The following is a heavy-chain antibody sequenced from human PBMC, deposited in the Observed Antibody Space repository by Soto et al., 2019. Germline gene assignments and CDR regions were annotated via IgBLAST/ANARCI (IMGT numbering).Heavy chain of an antibody. D-gene: IGHD3-9*01. CDR1: GFTFSRYG. CDR3: VCGVDGLWGMDV. Sequence: QLQLVESGGGVVQPGRSLRLSCAASGFTFSRYGMHWVRQAPGKGLEWVAVIWYDGNNKYYADSVKGRFTISIDNSKNTLYLQMNSLRAEDTAVYYCVCGVDGLWGMDVWGQGTTVTVSS. CDR2: IWYDGNNK. J-gene: IGHJ6*02. V-gene: IGHV3-33*01.